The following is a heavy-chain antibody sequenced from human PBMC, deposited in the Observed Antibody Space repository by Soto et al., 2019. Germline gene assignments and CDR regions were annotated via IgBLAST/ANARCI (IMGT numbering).Heavy chain of an antibody. J-gene: IGHJ4*02. CDR3: ASAVVTATQYYFDY. CDR1: GGSISSGGYY. V-gene: IGHV4-31*03. CDR2: FYYSGST. D-gene: IGHD2-21*02. Sequence: SETLSLTCTVSGGSISSGGYYWSWIRQHPGKGLEWIGYFYYSGSTYYNPSLKSRFTLSVDTSKNQFSLKLSSVTAADTAVYYCASAVVTATQYYFDYWGQGTLVTVSS.